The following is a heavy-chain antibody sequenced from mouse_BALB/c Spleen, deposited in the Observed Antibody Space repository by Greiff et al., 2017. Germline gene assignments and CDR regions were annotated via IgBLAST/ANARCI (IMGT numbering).Heavy chain of an antibody. CDR1: GYSITSDYA. J-gene: IGHJ4*01. CDR2: ISYSGST. D-gene: IGHD2-14*01. CDR3: ARGAHYRARRDAMDY. V-gene: IGHV3-2*02. Sequence: VQLQQSGPGLVKPSQSLSLTCTVTGYSITSDYAWNWIRQFPGNKLEWRGYISYSGSTIYNPSLKSRISITRDTSTNQFFLQLNSVTTEDTAIYYGARGAHYRARRDAMDYWGQGTSVTVSS.